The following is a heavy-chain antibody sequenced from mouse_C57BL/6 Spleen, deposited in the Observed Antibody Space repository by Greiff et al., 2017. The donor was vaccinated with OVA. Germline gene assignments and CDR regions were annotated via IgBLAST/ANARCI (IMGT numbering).Heavy chain of an antibody. CDR2: IWTGGGT. CDR1: GFSLTSYA. CDR3: AREGSSGYVPFAY. J-gene: IGHJ3*01. Sequence: VQVVESGPGLVAPSQSLSITCTVSGFSLTSYAISWVRQPPGKGLEWLGVIWTGGGTNYNSAPKSRLSISKDNSKSQVFLKMNSLQADDTARYYCAREGSSGYVPFAYWGQGTLVTVSA. D-gene: IGHD3-2*02. V-gene: IGHV2-9-1*01.